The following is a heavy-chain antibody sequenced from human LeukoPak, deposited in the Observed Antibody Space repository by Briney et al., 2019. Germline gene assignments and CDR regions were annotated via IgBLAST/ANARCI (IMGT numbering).Heavy chain of an antibody. CDR3: AGGLWMVPFDH. J-gene: IGHJ4*02. D-gene: IGHD3-10*01. Sequence: SETLSLTCAAYGGSFSGYYWSWSRQPPGEGQELIGEINHSGSTNNNPSLKSRVTISVDTYKNQFSLTLSSVPAADAAVYYCAGGLWMVPFDHWGQGTLVTVSS. CDR1: GGSFSGYY. V-gene: IGHV4-34*01. CDR2: INHSGST.